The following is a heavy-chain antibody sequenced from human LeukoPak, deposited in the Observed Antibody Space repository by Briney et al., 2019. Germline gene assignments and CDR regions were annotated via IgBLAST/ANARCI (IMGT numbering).Heavy chain of an antibody. Sequence: PSETLSLTCTVSGGSISSSSYYWGWIRQPPGKGLEWIGSIYYSGSTYYNPSLKSRVTISVDTLKNQFSLKLSSVTAADTAVYYCARGQVLWWSYAFDIWGQGTMVTVSS. CDR3: ARGQVLWWSYAFDI. CDR1: GGSISSSSYY. V-gene: IGHV4-39*01. D-gene: IGHD3-10*01. J-gene: IGHJ3*02. CDR2: IYYSGST.